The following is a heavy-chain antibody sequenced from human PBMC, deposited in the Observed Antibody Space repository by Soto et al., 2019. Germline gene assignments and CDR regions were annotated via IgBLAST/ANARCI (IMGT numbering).Heavy chain of an antibody. CDR2: ISYDGSNK. CDR3: AKGSTRSWYSRDI. D-gene: IGHD6-13*01. Sequence: QVQLVESGGGVVQPGRSLRLSWAASGFTFSSYGMHWVRQAPGKGLEWVAVISYDGSNKYYADSVKGRFTISRDNSKNTLYLQMNSLRAEDTAVYYCAKGSTRSWYSRDIWGQGTMVTVSS. CDR1: GFTFSSYG. J-gene: IGHJ3*02. V-gene: IGHV3-30*18.